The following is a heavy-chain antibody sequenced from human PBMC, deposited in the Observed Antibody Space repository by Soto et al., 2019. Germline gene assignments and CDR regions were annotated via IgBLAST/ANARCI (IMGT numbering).Heavy chain of an antibody. Sequence: HPGGSLRLSXAASGFTFSRDAMHWVRQAPGKGLEWVAVISYHGKKTYYADSVQGRFTISRDNSKNTLYLQMNSLGLEDTAVYYCARDEGYGSNSGWYFDLWGRGTLVTVSS. CDR3: ARDEGYGSNSGWYFDL. CDR2: ISYHGKKT. J-gene: IGHJ2*01. V-gene: IGHV3-30*04. CDR1: GFTFSRDA. D-gene: IGHD2-2*01.